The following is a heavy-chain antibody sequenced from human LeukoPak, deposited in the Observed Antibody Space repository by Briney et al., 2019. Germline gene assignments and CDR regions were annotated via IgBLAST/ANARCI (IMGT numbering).Heavy chain of an antibody. Sequence: PGGSLRLSCAASGFTFSSYAMSWVRQAPGKDLEWVSGLYSGGATYYADSMGGRFTISRDHSKNTVYLQMTSLRPDDTAIYYCARGNGNVGGRLDPWGQGTRVTVSS. CDR3: ARGNGNVGGRLDP. CDR2: LYSGGAT. CDR1: GFTFSSYA. D-gene: IGHD4-23*01. J-gene: IGHJ5*02. V-gene: IGHV3-66*01.